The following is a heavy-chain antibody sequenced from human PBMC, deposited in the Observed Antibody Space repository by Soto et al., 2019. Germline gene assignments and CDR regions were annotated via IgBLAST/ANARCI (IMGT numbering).Heavy chain of an antibody. Sequence: PGGSLRLCCAASGFTVSSYAMSWVRQAPGKGLEWVSAISGSGGSTYYADSVKGRFTISRDNSKNTLSLQMNSLRAEDTAVYYCAKDRYRAQIKDFDYWGRGTLVT. J-gene: IGHJ4*02. CDR2: ISGSGGST. V-gene: IGHV3-23*01. CDR1: GFTVSSYA. CDR3: AKDRYRAQIKDFDY. D-gene: IGHD3-9*01.